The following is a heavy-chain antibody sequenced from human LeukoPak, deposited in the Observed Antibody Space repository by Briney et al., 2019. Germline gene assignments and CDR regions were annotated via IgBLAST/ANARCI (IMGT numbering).Heavy chain of an antibody. CDR3: ARDPDHY. CDR1: GFAFSSYS. CDR2: ISSSSYI. Sequence: GGSLRLSCAASGFAFSSYSMNWVRQAPGKGLEWVSSISSSSYIYYADSVKGRFTISRDNAKNSLYLQMNSLRAEDTAVYYCARDPDHYWGQGTLVTVSS. V-gene: IGHV3-21*01. J-gene: IGHJ4*02.